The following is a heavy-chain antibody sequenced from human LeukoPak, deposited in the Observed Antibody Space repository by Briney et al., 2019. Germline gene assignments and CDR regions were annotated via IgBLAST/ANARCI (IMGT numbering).Heavy chain of an antibody. V-gene: IGHV3-7*01. CDR3: ATDRGWRTSGYYLYYFEY. Sequence: GGSLRLSCAASGFIFTNYFMSWVRQAPGKGLERVASIKHDGSEKYYVDSVRGRFTISRDNTMNSLYLQMSSLRAEDTAVYYCATDRGWRTSGYYLYYFEYWGQGTLVTFSS. D-gene: IGHD3-3*01. CDR1: GFIFTNYF. CDR2: IKHDGSEK. J-gene: IGHJ4*02.